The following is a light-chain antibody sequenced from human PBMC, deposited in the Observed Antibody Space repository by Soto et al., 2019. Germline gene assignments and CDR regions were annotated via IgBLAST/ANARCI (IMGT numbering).Light chain of an antibody. Sequence: QSALTQPASVSGSPGQSITISCTGTSSDVGGYNYVSWYQQHPGKAPKLMIYDVSNRPSGVSNRFSGSKSGNTASLTISGLQAEDEADYYCSSYTSSSTLYVSGTGT. J-gene: IGLJ1*01. CDR3: SSYTSSSTLYV. CDR1: SSDVGGYNY. CDR2: DVS. V-gene: IGLV2-14*01.